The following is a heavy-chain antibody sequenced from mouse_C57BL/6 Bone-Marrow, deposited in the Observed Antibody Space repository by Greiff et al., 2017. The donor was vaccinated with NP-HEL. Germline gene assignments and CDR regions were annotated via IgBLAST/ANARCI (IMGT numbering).Heavy chain of an antibody. J-gene: IGHJ2*01. D-gene: IGHD2-1*01. CDR2: IDPEDGET. CDR3: ARDYGNYLHYFDY. V-gene: IGHV14-2*01. CDR1: GFNIKDYY. Sequence: EVKVEESGAELVKPGASVKLSCTASGFNIKDYYMHWVKQRTEQGLEWIGRIDPEDGETKYAPKFQGKATITADTSSNTAYLQLSSLTSEDTAVYYCARDYGNYLHYFDYWGQGTTLTVSS.